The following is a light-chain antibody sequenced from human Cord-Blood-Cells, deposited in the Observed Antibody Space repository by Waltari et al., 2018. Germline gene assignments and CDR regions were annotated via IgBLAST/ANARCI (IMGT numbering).Light chain of an antibody. J-gene: IGLJ1*01. CDR3: SSYTSSSTLGV. V-gene: IGLV2-14*01. Sequence: QSALTQPASVSGSPGKSITISCTGTSSDVGGYNYVSWYQQHPGKAPKLMIYDVINRPSGVSNRFSGSKSGNTASLTISVLQAEDEADYYCSSYTSSSTLGVFGTGTKVTVL. CDR1: SSDVGGYNY. CDR2: DVI.